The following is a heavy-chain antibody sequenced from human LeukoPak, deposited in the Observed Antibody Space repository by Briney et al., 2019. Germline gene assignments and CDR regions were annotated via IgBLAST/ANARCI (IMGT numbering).Heavy chain of an antibody. V-gene: IGHV4-39*01. CDR3: VVGGSPGY. Sequence: SETLSLTCTVSGGSISSSSYYGGWIRQPPGKGLEWMGSIYYSGSTYYNPSLKSRVTISVDTSKNQFSLKLSSVTAADTAVYYCVVGGSPGYWGQGTLVTVSS. J-gene: IGHJ4*02. CDR2: IYYSGST. CDR1: GGSISSSSYY. D-gene: IGHD2-15*01.